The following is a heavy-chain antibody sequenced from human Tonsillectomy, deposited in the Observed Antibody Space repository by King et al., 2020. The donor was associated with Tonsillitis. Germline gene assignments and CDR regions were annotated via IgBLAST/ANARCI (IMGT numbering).Heavy chain of an antibody. D-gene: IGHD4-23*01. CDR2: IKGDGSKR. V-gene: IGHV3-7*03. J-gene: IGHJ4*02. CDR1: GFTFTDYW. CDR3: VRDDGKTPSAFDY. Sequence: VQLVESGGDLVQPEGSLRLSCVASGFTFTDYWMAWVRQAPGEGLEWVADIKGDGSKRYYVDSVKGRFTISRDNAKNSLYLQMNSLRAEDTALYYCVRDDGKTPSAFDYWGQGTLVTVSS.